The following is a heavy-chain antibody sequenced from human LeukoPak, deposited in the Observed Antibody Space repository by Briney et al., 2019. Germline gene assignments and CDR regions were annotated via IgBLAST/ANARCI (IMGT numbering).Heavy chain of an antibody. D-gene: IGHD3-3*01. Sequence: SETLSLTCTVSGGSISSYYWIWIRQPPGKRLEWIGYIYYSGSTNYNPSLKSRVTMSVDTSKNQFSLKLSSVTAADTAVYYCARDDRGSGYYRFDPWGQGTLVTVSS. CDR1: GGSISSYY. CDR2: IYYSGST. J-gene: IGHJ5*02. CDR3: ARDDRGSGYYRFDP. V-gene: IGHV4-59*12.